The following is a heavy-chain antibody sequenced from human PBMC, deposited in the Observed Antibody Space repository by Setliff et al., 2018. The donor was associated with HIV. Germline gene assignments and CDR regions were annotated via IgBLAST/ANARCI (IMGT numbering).Heavy chain of an antibody. V-gene: IGHV4-4*01. J-gene: IGHJ2*01. CDR3: ARSCQSGRSDWYFDL. D-gene: IGHD2-15*01. CDR1: GGSISSSNW. Sequence: LTCAVSGGSISSSNWWTWVRQPPGKGLEWIGESYHSGSTNYNPSLKSRVTISLGKSKNQFSLKLTSVTAADTAIYFCARSCQSGRSDWYFDLWGRGTLVTVAS. CDR2: SYHSGST.